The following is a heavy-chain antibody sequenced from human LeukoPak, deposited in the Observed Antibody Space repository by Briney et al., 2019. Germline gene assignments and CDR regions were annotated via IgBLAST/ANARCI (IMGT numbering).Heavy chain of an antibody. Sequence: PGGSLRLSCAASGFTFSSYAMSWVRQAPGKGLEWVSAISGSGGSTYYADSVKGRFTISRDNSKNTLYLQMNSLRGEDTAVYYCAREVRYGDYADAFDIWGQGTMVTVSS. CDR3: AREVRYGDYADAFDI. CDR1: GFTFSSYA. V-gene: IGHV3-23*01. J-gene: IGHJ3*02. CDR2: ISGSGGST. D-gene: IGHD4-17*01.